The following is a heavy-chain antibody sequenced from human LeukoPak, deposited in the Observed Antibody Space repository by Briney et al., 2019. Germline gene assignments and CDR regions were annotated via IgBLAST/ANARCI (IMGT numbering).Heavy chain of an antibody. CDR3: VRNNGLTFYDIWSGSSNWFDP. J-gene: IGHJ5*02. CDR1: GFTFSSYA. CDR2: ISGSGGNT. V-gene: IGHV3-23*01. D-gene: IGHD3-3*01. Sequence: GGSLRLSCAASGFTFSSYAMSWVRQAPGKGLEWVSTISGSGGNTYYADSVKGRFTISRDNSEHTLYLQMNSQRPEDTALYYCVRNNGLTFYDIWSGSSNWFDPWGQGTLVTVSS.